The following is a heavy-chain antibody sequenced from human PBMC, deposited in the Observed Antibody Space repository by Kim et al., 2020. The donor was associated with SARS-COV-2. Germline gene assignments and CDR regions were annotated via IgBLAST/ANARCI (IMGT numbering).Heavy chain of an antibody. D-gene: IGHD6-19*01. CDR1: GYTFSSYA. V-gene: IGHV1-3*01. Sequence: ASVKVSCKASGYTFSSYALHWVRQAPGQRLEWMGWVNGVNGNTKYSQNFQGRLTITRDTSASTAYMELTSLRSEDTSVYYCARGAVSTNFGLDVWGQGTAVTVSS. CDR3: ARGAVSTNFGLDV. J-gene: IGHJ6*02. CDR2: VNGVNGNT.